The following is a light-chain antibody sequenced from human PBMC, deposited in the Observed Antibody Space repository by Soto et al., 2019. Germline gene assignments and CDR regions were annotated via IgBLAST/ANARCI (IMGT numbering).Light chain of an antibody. V-gene: IGKV1-39*01. J-gene: IGKJ2*01. CDR3: QQSYSLPT. CDR2: AAS. CDR1: QSISVY. Sequence: DLQMTQSPSSLSASIGDRVTITCRASQSISVYLNWYQQKPGKAPKSLIYAASSLHSGVPSRFSGSGSGTDFTLTISSLQPEDFATYYCQQSYSLPTFGQGTKLEIK.